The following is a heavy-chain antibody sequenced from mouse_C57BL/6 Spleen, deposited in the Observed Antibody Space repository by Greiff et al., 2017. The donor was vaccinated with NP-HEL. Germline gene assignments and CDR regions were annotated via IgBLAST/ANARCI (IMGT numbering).Heavy chain of an antibody. D-gene: IGHD2-1*01. CDR2: FYPGSGSI. Sequence: QVQLQQSGAELVKPGASVKLSCKASGYTFTEYTIHWVKQRSGQGLEWIGWFYPGSGSIKYNEKFKDKATLTADKSSSTVYMELSRLTSEDSAVYFCARHEEEGYYGNYEYFDVWGTGTTVTVSS. CDR3: ARHEEEGYYGNYEYFDV. CDR1: GYTFTEYT. J-gene: IGHJ1*03. V-gene: IGHV1-62-2*01.